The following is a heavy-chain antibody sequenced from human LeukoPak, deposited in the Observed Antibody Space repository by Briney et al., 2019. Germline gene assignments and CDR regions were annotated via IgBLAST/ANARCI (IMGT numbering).Heavy chain of an antibody. Sequence: GGSLRLSCAASGFTFDDYAMHWVRQALGKGLEWVSGISWKSGSIGYADSVKGRFTISRDDAKDSLFLQMNSLRVEDMALYYCAKSTYYFDSSGYYDMYYFDYWGQGTLVTVSS. CDR3: AKSTYYFDSSGYYDMYYFDY. CDR1: GFTFDDYA. J-gene: IGHJ4*02. CDR2: ISWKSGSI. V-gene: IGHV3-9*03. D-gene: IGHD3-22*01.